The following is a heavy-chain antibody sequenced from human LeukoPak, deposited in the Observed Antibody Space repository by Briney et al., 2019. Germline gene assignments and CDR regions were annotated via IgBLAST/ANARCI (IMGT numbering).Heavy chain of an antibody. CDR1: GSTFSNYA. CDR2: ISGSGSNT. Sequence: GGSLRLSCAGSGSTFSNYAMSWVRQAPGKGLEWVSAISGSGSNTYYADSVKGRFTISRDNSKNTLYLQMNSLRAEDTAVYYCAQDLFYYDTSGPGWFDPWGRGTLVTVSS. J-gene: IGHJ5*02. CDR3: AQDLFYYDTSGPGWFDP. D-gene: IGHD3-22*01. V-gene: IGHV3-23*01.